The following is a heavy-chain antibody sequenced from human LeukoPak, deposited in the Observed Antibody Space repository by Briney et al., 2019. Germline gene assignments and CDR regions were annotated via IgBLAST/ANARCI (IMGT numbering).Heavy chain of an antibody. J-gene: IGHJ4*02. CDR2: IYWADDK. Sequence: SGATLVKPTQTLRLTFTFSGFSLSSSGLGVGWIREPPGKALEWLALIYWADDKRYSPSLKSRLTITKDTSKNQVVLTMTNMDPVDTATYCCARRASAAWYFDYWGQGALVTVSP. CDR3: ARRASAAWYFDY. V-gene: IGHV2-5*02. CDR1: GFSLSSSGLG.